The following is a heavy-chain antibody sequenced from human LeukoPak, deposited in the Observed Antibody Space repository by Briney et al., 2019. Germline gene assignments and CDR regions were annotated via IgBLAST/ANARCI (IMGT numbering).Heavy chain of an antibody. CDR1: RITLSNYG. D-gene: IGHD1-26*01. Sequence: GGSLRLSCAVSRITLSNYGMTWVRQAPGKGLEWVAGISDTGGRTNYADSVKGRFTISRDNSKDTLYLQMNSLRAEDTAVYYCAKGGGIYPPYFDYWGQGTLVTVSS. V-gene: IGHV3-23*01. CDR3: AKGGGIYPPYFDY. J-gene: IGHJ4*02. CDR2: ISDTGGRT.